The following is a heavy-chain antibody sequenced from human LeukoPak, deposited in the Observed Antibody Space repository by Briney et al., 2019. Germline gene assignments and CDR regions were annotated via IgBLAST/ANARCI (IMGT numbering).Heavy chain of an antibody. V-gene: IGHV4-30-4*08. CDR1: GGSISRYY. D-gene: IGHD3-10*01. CDR3: ARDAGSYYNPNWFDP. J-gene: IGHJ5*02. CDR2: IYYSGST. Sequence: PSETLSLTCIVSGGSISRYYWSWIRQPPGKGLEWIGYIYYSGSTYYNPSLKSRVTISVDTSKNQFSLKLSSVTAADTAVYYCARDAGSYYNPNWFDPWGQGTLVTVSS.